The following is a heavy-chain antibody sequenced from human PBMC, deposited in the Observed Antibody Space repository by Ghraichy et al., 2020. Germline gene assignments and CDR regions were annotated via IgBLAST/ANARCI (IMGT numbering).Heavy chain of an antibody. D-gene: IGHD3-9*01. V-gene: IGHV4-39*07. CDR3: AKYFDWLLQYFDY. CDR1: GGSISSSSYY. CDR2: IYYSGST. Sequence: SETLSLTCTVSGGSISSSSYYWGWIRQPPGKGLEWIGSIYYSGSTYYNPSLKSRVTISVDTSKNQFSLKLSSVTAADTAVYYCAKYFDWLLQYFDYWGQGTLVTVSS. J-gene: IGHJ4*02.